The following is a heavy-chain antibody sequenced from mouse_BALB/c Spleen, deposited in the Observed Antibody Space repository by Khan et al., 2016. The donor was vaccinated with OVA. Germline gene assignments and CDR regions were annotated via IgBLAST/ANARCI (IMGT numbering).Heavy chain of an antibody. D-gene: IGHD1-1*01. CDR1: GYTFTSYW. V-gene: IGHV1S81*02. J-gene: IGHJ2*01. Sequence: QAQLQQSGAELVKAGASVKMSCKASGYTFTSYWMHWVKQRLGQGLEWFAETNPTNGRTYYNEKFKSKATLTVDKSSSTAYMLLSGPTFEDSAVYYCARIKKIVATYFDYWGQGTTLTVSS. CDR2: TNPTNGRT. CDR3: ARIKKIVATYFDY.